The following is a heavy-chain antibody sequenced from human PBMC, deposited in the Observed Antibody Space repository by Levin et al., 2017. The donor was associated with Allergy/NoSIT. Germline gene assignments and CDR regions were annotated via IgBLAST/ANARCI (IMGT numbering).Heavy chain of an antibody. CDR2: ISSTSSTI. CDR3: ARGFRDILTGNDAFDI. J-gene: IGHJ3*02. CDR1: GFTFNSYS. Sequence: PGGSLRLSCAASGFTFNSYSMNWVRQAPGKGLEWVSFISSTSSTISYADSVKGRFTISRDNAKNSLYLQMSSLRAEDTAVYYCARGFRDILTGNDAFDIWGQGTMVTVSS. V-gene: IGHV3-48*01. D-gene: IGHD3-9*01.